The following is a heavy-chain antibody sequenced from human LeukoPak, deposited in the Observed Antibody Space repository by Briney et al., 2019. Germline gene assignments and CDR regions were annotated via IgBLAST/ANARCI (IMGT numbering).Heavy chain of an antibody. CDR2: IIPIFGTA. CDR1: GYTFPSYF. J-gene: IGHJ6*02. CDR3: ARSNPDYYYGMDV. Sequence: VASVKVSCKASGYTFPSYFMHWVRQAPGQGLEWMGGIIPIFGTANYAQKFQGRVTITADESTSTAYMELSSLRSEDTAVYYCARSNPDYYYGMDVWGQGTTVTVSS. D-gene: IGHD1-14*01. V-gene: IGHV1-69*13.